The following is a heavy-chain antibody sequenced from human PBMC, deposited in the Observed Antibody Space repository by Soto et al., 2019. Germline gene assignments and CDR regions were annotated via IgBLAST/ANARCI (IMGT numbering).Heavy chain of an antibody. CDR3: AHRVLRTVFGLVTTTAIYFDF. Sequence: QITLNESGPKVVRPTQTLTLTCSFSGFSLTTSGVGVGWDRQSPGKAPEWLAPIYWDDDTRYSESLKSRLTITKDTSKNQVVLTVANLDPTDTATYYCAHRVLRTVFGLVTTTAIYFDFWGQGTPVAVSS. V-gene: IGHV2-5*02. J-gene: IGHJ4*02. D-gene: IGHD3-3*01. CDR2: IYWDDDT. CDR1: GFSLTTSGVG.